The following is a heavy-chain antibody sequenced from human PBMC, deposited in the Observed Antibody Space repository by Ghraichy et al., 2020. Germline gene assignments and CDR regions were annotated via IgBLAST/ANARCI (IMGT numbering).Heavy chain of an antibody. J-gene: IGHJ4*02. CDR1: GFTVSSNY. V-gene: IGHV3-53*01. D-gene: IGHD4-11*01. Sequence: GESLNISCAASGFTVSSNYMSWVRQAPGKGLEWVSVIYSGGSTYYADSVKGRFTISRDNSKNTLYLQMNSLRAEDTAVYYCATLLYSNYDISFDYWGQGTLVTVSS. CDR2: IYSGGST. CDR3: ATLLYSNYDISFDY.